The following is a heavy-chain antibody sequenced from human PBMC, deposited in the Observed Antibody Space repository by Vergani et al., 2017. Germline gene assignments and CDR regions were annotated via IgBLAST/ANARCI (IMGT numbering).Heavy chain of an antibody. Sequence: EVLLVESGGGLVKPGGSLRLSCSVSGFTFSGYGMLWVRQAPGKGLEWVSYIGSSGGYIYNGDSVKGRFTISRDNAKNSLYLQMTSLRAADTAVYFCVRDVGSTDSFDSSGYERPYYFDYLGHGTLVAVAP. D-gene: IGHD3-22*01. CDR1: GFTFSGYG. V-gene: IGHV3-21*01. CDR3: VRDVGSTDSFDSSGYERPYYFDY. CDR2: IGSSGGYI. J-gene: IGHJ4*01.